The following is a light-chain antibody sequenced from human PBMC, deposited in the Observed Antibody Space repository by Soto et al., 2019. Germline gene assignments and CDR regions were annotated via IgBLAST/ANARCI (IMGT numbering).Light chain of an antibody. Sequence: DIPMTQYPSSLSASVGDRVTITCPASQSISTYLSWYQQRPGKAPQLLIFAASSLQSGVPSRFSGRRSGTEFTLNISSLQPADVGTYYCQQSYSTAWTFGQGTKVDI. J-gene: IGKJ1*01. V-gene: IGKV1-39*01. CDR3: QQSYSTAWT. CDR1: QSISTY. CDR2: AAS.